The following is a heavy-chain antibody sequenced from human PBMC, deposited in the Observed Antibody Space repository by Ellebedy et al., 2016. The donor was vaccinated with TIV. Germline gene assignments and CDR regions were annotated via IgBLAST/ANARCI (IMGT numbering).Heavy chain of an antibody. CDR3: ARDASRAVAGAFYYHGLDA. CDR1: GGSISSSSYY. Sequence: SETLSLXXTVSGGSISSSSYYWGWIRQPPGKGLEWLGSIYYSGRTYYNPSLKSRVIISVDTSKNQFSLKLRSVTAADTAVYYCARDASRAVAGAFYYHGLDAWGQGTTVTVSS. J-gene: IGHJ6*02. CDR2: IYYSGRT. D-gene: IGHD6-19*01. V-gene: IGHV4-39*07.